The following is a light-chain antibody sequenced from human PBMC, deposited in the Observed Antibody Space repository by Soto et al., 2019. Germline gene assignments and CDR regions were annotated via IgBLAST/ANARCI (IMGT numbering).Light chain of an antibody. J-gene: IGKJ1*01. CDR3: QQYYSTPWT. CDR1: QSVLYSSNNKNY. V-gene: IGKV4-1*01. Sequence: DIVMTQSPDSLAVSLGERATINCKSSQSVLYSSNNKNYLAWYQQKPGQPLKLLISWASTRESGVPDRFSGSGSVTDFTLTISSLQAEDVAVYYCQQYYSTPWTFGQGTKVEIK. CDR2: WAS.